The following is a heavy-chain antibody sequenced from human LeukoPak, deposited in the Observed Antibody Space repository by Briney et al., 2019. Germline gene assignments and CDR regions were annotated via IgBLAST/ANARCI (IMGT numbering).Heavy chain of an antibody. D-gene: IGHD1-20*01. CDR1: GFTFSSFA. Sequence: PGGSLRLSCAASGFTFSSFAMTWVRQAPGKGLEWVSSISGSGGSTYYADSVKGRFTISRDNAKNSLYLQMNSLRAEDTAVYYCARVRYNWNDAFDYWGQGTLVTVSS. V-gene: IGHV3-23*01. CDR2: ISGSGGST. J-gene: IGHJ4*02. CDR3: ARVRYNWNDAFDY.